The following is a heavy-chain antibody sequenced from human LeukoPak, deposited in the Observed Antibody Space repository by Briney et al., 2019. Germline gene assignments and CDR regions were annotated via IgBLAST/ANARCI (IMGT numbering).Heavy chain of an antibody. Sequence: ASVKVSCKASGGTFSSYAISWVRQAPGQGLEWMGGIIPIFGSANYAQKFQGRVTITADESTSTAYMELSSLRSEDTAVYYCAFARPGIAAAGTWFDPWGQGTLVTVSS. D-gene: IGHD6-13*01. V-gene: IGHV1-69*13. J-gene: IGHJ5*02. CDR1: GGTFSSYA. CDR2: IIPIFGSA. CDR3: AFARPGIAAAGTWFDP.